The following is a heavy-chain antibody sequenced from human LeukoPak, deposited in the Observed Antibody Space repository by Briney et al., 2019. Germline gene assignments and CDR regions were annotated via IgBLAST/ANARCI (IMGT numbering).Heavy chain of an antibody. V-gene: IGHV4-39*01. J-gene: IGHJ5*02. CDR1: GGSTSSSSYY. Sequence: SETPSLTCTVSGGSTSSSSYYWGWIRQPPGKGLEWIGSIYYSGSTYYNPSLKSRVTISVDTSKNQFSLKLSSVTAADTAVYYCARGTVETYYDILTGYHNWFDPWGQGTLVTVSS. CDR2: IYYSGST. D-gene: IGHD3-9*01. CDR3: ARGTVETYYDILTGYHNWFDP.